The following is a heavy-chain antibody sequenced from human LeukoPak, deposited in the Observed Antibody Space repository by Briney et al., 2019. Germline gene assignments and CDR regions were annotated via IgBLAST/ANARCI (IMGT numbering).Heavy chain of an antibody. Sequence: ASVKVSCKASGYTFTSYYLDWVRQAPGQGLEWMGIINPSAGSTSYAQKFQGRVTLTRDMSTSTVYMEVSSLRSEDTAVYYCARDLRFGELSFLPFDYWGQGTLVTVSS. J-gene: IGHJ4*02. D-gene: IGHD3-10*01. CDR2: INPSAGST. CDR3: ARDLRFGELSFLPFDY. V-gene: IGHV1-46*01. CDR1: GYTFTSYY.